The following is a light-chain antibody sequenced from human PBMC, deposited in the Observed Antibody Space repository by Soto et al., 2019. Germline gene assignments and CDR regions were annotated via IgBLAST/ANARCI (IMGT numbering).Light chain of an antibody. V-gene: IGLV2-14*01. CDR1: SSDVGGYNS. CDR3: SSYISSSTV. J-gene: IGLJ2*01. Sequence: QSALTQPASVSGSPGQSITISCNGTSSDVGGYNSVSWYQHHPGKAPKLMIYEVSNRPSGVSNRFSGSKSGNTASLIISGLQAEDEADYYCSSYISSSTVFGGGTKVTVL. CDR2: EVS.